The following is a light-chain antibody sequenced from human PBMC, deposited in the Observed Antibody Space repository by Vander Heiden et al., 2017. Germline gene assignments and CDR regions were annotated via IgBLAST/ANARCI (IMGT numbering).Light chain of an antibody. Sequence: QSPLTQPASVSGSPGQSITISCTGTSSDVGRYNLVSWYQQHPGKAPKLMIYEVSKRPSGVSNRFSGSKSGNTASLTISGLQAEDEADYYCCSYAGSSTVVFGGGTKLTVL. CDR3: CSYAGSSTVV. V-gene: IGLV2-23*02. CDR1: SSDVGRYNL. J-gene: IGLJ3*02. CDR2: EVS.